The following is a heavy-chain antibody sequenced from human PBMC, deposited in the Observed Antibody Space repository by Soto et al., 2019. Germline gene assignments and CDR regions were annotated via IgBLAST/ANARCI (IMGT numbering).Heavy chain of an antibody. CDR3: AREYYYGSGVDY. D-gene: IGHD3-10*01. J-gene: IGHJ4*02. V-gene: IGHV4-59*01. CDR1: GGSISSYY. Sequence: QVQLQESGPGLVKPSETLSLTCTVSGGSISSYYWSWIRQPPGKGLEWIGYIYYSGSTNYNPSLKSRXXIXVXXSKNQFSLKLSSVTAADTAVYYCAREYYYGSGVDYWGQGTLVTVSS. CDR2: IYYSGST.